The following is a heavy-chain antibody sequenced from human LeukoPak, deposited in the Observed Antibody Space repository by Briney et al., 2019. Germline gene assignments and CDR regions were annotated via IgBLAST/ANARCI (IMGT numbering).Heavy chain of an antibody. CDR3: ASSGPPTSTVNWFDP. D-gene: IGHD3-16*01. CDR2: IYYSGST. CDR1: GFTFSSYS. Sequence: GSLRLSCAASGFTFSSYSMNWVRQAPGKGLEWIGYIYYSGSTNYNPSLKSRVTISVDTSKNQFSLKLSSVTAADTAVYYCASSGPPTSTVNWFDPWGQGTLVTVSS. J-gene: IGHJ5*02. V-gene: IGHV4-59*08.